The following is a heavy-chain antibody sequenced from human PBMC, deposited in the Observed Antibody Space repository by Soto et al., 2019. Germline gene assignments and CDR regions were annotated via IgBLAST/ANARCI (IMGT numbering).Heavy chain of an antibody. Sequence: PGGSLRLSCAGSGFIFSYYWMSWVRQAPGKGLEWVANTKHDGSEKEYVDSLKGRVTISRDNAKNSLFLQLNFLRAEDTAVYYCARARWELLNNGLDIWGQGTMVTVSS. CDR2: TKHDGSEK. D-gene: IGHD2-15*01. CDR1: GFIFSYYW. J-gene: IGHJ3*02. V-gene: IGHV3-7*01. CDR3: ARARWELLNNGLDI.